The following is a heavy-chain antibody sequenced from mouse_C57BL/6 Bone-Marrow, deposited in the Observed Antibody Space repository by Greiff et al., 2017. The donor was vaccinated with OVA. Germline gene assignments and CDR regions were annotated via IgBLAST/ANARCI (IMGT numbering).Heavy chain of an antibody. D-gene: IGHD1-1*01. CDR1: GYTFTSYG. CDR2: IYPRSGNT. J-gene: IGHJ1*03. V-gene: IGHV1-81*01. Sequence: VQLQQSGAELARPGASVKLSCKASGYTFTSYGISWVKQRTGQGLEWIGEIYPRSGNTYYNEKFKGKATLTADKSSSTAYMELRSLPYEDSAVYFCATGSSYRYFDVWGTGTTVTVSS. CDR3: ATGSSYRYFDV.